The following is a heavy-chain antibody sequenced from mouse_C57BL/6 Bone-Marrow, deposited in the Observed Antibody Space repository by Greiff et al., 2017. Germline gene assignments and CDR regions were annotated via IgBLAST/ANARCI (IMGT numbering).Heavy chain of an antibody. J-gene: IGHJ3*01. Sequence: QVQLQQSGAELVRPGTSVKVSCKASGYAFTNYLIEWVKQRPGQGLEWIGVINPGSGGTNYNEKFKGKATLTADKSSSTAYMQLSSRTSEDSAVYCGARSTMVTAFADWGQGTLVTVSA. V-gene: IGHV1-54*01. CDR2: INPGSGGT. D-gene: IGHD2-2*01. CDR1: GYAFTNYL. CDR3: ARSTMVTAFAD.